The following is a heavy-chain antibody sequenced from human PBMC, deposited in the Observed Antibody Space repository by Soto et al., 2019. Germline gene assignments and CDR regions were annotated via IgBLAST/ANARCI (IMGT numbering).Heavy chain of an antibody. Sequence: GGSLRLSCAASGFTFSSYAMSWVRQAPGKGLEWVSAISGSGGSTYYADSVKGRFTISRDNSKNTLYLQMNSLRAEDTAVYYCAKARDYDSSGYGNDYWGQGNLVTVSS. CDR1: GFTFSSYA. J-gene: IGHJ4*02. CDR2: ISGSGGST. D-gene: IGHD3-22*01. CDR3: AKARDYDSSGYGNDY. V-gene: IGHV3-23*01.